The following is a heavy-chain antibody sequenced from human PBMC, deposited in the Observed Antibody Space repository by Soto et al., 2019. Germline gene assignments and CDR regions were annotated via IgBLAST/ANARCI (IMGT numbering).Heavy chain of an antibody. D-gene: IGHD3-10*01. CDR2: IYYSGST. CDR1: GGSISSYY. Sequence: SETLSLTCTVSGGSISSYYWSWIRQPPGKGLEWIGYIYYSGSTNYNPSLKSRVTISVDTSKNQFSLKLSSVTAADTAVYYCARDYYGSGSYRGWFDPWGQGTLVTVSS. CDR3: ARDYYGSGSYRGWFDP. J-gene: IGHJ5*02. V-gene: IGHV4-59*12.